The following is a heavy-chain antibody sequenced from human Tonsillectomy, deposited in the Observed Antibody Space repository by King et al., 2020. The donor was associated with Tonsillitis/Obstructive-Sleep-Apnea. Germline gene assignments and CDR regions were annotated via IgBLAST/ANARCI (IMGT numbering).Heavy chain of an antibody. Sequence: VQLVESGGGLVQPGGSLRLSCAASGFTFSSFAMSWVRQAPGKGLEWVSGISGSGGTTYYADSVEGRFTISRDNSKNTLYLQMNSLRAEDTAVYYCAKVQLHSTYSGSYPFDYWGQGTLVTVSS. J-gene: IGHJ4*02. V-gene: IGHV3-23*04. CDR3: AKVQLHSTYSGSYPFDY. D-gene: IGHD1-26*01. CDR2: ISGSGGTT. CDR1: GFTFSSFA.